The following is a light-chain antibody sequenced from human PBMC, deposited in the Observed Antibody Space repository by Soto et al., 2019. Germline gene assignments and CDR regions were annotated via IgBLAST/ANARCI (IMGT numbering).Light chain of an antibody. CDR3: QTWGAGFSVV. V-gene: IGLV4-69*01. CDR2: VNTDGSH. Sequence: HPVLTQSPSASASLGASVKLTCTLSSGHSSYAIAWHQQQPEKGPRYLMKVNTDGSHNKGDGIPDRFSGSSSGAERYLTISSLQSEDEADYYCQTWGAGFSVVFGGGTKLTVL. J-gene: IGLJ2*01. CDR1: SGHSSYA.